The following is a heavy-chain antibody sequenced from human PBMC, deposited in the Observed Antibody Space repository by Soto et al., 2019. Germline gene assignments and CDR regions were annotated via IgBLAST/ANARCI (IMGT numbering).Heavy chain of an antibody. D-gene: IGHD1-26*01. CDR1: GFTFDYYG. CDR2: VDWNSGSM. CDR3: VKGRGSFLVYFGLDV. V-gene: IGHV3-9*01. J-gene: IGHJ6*02. Sequence: GGSLRLSCVASGFTFDYYGMHWVRQPPGKGLEWVSSVDWNSGSMAYADSVKGRFTVSRDNTRNSLFLQMKFLRGDDTALYYCVKGRGSFLVYFGLDVWGQGTTVTVSS.